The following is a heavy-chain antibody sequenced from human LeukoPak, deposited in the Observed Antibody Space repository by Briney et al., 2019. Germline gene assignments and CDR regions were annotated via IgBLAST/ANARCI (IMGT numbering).Heavy chain of an antibody. CDR2: INPSGGST. J-gene: IGHJ4*02. CDR1: GGTFSSYA. Sequence: SVKVSCKASGGTFSSYAISWVRQAPGQGLEWMGIINPSGGSTSYAQKFQGRVTITTDESTSTAYMELSSLRSEDTAVYYCARGNYYGSGSYFVGGYWGQGTLVTVSS. V-gene: IGHV1-69*05. D-gene: IGHD3-10*01. CDR3: ARGNYYGSGSYFVGGY.